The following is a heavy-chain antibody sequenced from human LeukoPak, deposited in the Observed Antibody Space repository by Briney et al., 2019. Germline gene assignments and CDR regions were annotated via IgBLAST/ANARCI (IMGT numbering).Heavy chain of an antibody. V-gene: IGHV5-51*04. J-gene: IGHJ4*02. CDR3: ARHFGEYSSGPSVDY. CDR2: IYPGDSDT. Sequence: GESLKISCKGSGYSFTSYWIGWVRQMPGKGLEWMGIIYPGDSDTRYSPSFQGQVTISADKPISTAYLQWSSLKASDTAMYYCARHFGEYSSGPSVDYWGQGTLVTVSS. D-gene: IGHD6-19*01. CDR1: GYSFTSYW.